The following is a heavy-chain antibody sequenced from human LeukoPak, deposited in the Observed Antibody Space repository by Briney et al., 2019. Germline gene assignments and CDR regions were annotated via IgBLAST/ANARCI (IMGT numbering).Heavy chain of an antibody. Sequence: SVKVSCKASGGTFSSYAINWVRQAPGQGLEWMGRIIRGLGISNYAQKFQGRVTITADKSASTTYMELSSLRSEDTAVYYCASARQRHCTNGVCPSLTDSWGQGTLVTVSS. CDR2: IIRGLGIS. D-gene: IGHD2-8*01. CDR1: GGTFSSYA. J-gene: IGHJ4*02. V-gene: IGHV1-69*04. CDR3: ASARQRHCTNGVCPSLTDS.